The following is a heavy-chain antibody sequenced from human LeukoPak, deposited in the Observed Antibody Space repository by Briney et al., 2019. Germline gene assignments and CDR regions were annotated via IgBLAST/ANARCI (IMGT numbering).Heavy chain of an antibody. CDR2: ISYDGSNK. V-gene: IGHV3-30*18. J-gene: IGHJ4*02. CDR3: AKTKLRYFDWFDY. CDR1: GFTFSSYG. Sequence: GGSLRLSCAASGFTFSSYGMHWVRQAPGKGLEWVAVISYDGSNKYYADSVKGRFTISRDNSKNTLYLQMNSLRAEDTAVYYCAKTKLRYFDWFDYWGQGTLVTVSS. D-gene: IGHD3-9*01.